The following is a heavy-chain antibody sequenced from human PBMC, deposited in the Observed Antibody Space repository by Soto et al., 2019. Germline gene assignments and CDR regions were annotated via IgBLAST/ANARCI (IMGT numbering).Heavy chain of an antibody. J-gene: IGHJ6*02. CDR2: ISSTTNTI. CDR3: ARAKYSENYRYYYYGMDV. CDR1: GFTFSSYS. D-gene: IGHD1-26*01. Sequence: GGSLRLSCAASGFTFSSYSMNWVRQAPGKGLEWVSYISSTTNTIYYADSVKGRFTISRDNAKNSLYLQMNSLTDEDTAVYYCARAKYSENYRYYYYGMDVWGQGTTVTVSS. V-gene: IGHV3-48*02.